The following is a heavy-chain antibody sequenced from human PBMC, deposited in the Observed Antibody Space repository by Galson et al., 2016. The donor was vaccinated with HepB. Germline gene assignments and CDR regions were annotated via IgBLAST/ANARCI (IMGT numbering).Heavy chain of an antibody. CDR2: ISDSGSTS. CDR3: AKDRGLHHWFFDL. Sequence: SLRLSCAASGFAFSSYAMSWVRQAPGKGLEWVSGISDSGSTSYHTDSVKGRFTISRDSSKNTLYLQMNSLRAEDTAVYYCAKDRGLHHWFFDLWGQGTTVTVSS. D-gene: IGHD3-9*01. V-gene: IGHV3-23*01. J-gene: IGHJ6*02. CDR1: GFAFSSYA.